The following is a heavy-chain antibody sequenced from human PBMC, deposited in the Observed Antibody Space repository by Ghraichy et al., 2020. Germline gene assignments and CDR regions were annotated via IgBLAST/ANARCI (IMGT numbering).Heavy chain of an antibody. J-gene: IGHJ6*02. CDR2: ISGSGGST. CDR1: GFTFSSYA. CDR3: AKEIPYSAFLGILVVTAIPATYGMDV. V-gene: IGHV3-23*01. Sequence: GGSLRLSCAASGFTFSSYAMSWVRQASGKGLEWVSAISGSGGSTYYADSVKGRFTISRDNSKNTLYLQMNSLRAEDTAVYYCAKEIPYSAFLGILVVTAIPATYGMDVWGQGTTVTVSS. D-gene: IGHD2-21*02.